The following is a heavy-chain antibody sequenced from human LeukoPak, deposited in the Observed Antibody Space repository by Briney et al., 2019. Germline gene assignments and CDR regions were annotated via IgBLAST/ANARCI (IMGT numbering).Heavy chain of an antibody. J-gene: IGHJ3*02. V-gene: IGHV3-30-3*01. Sequence: GGSLRLSCAASEFTFSSYAMHWVRQAPGKGLEWVAVISYDGSNKYYADSVKGRFTISRDNSKNTLYLQMNSLRSDDTAVYYCARDGSHCGGDCYSIAFDIWGQGTMVTVSS. CDR2: ISYDGSNK. D-gene: IGHD2-21*02. CDR1: EFTFSSYA. CDR3: ARDGSHCGGDCYSIAFDI.